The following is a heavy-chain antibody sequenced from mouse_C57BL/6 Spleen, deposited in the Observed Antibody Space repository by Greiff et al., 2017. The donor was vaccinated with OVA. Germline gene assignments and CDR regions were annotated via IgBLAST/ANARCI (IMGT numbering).Heavy chain of an antibody. CDR1: GYAFSSSW. D-gene: IGHD1-1*01. J-gene: IGHJ4*01. CDR3: ALSYGYYYAMDY. CDR2: IYPGDGDT. V-gene: IGHV1-82*01. Sequence: QVQLQQSGPELVKPGASVKISCKASGYAFSSSWMNWVKQRPGKGLEWIGRIYPGDGDTNYNGKFKGKATLTADKSSSTAYMQLSSLTSEDSAVYVCALSYGYYYAMDYWGQGTSVSVSS.